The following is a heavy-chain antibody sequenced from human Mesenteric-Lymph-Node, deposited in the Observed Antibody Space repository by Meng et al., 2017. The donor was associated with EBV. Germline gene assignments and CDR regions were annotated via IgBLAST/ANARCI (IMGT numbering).Heavy chain of an antibody. CDR3: ARDRGLERNDGIDY. CDR2: IIPIFGTA. D-gene: IGHD1-1*01. V-gene: IGHV1-69*06. CDR1: GGTFSSYA. Sequence: QVQVVQSGAGVKKPGSSVKVSRKASGGTFSSYAISWVRQAPGQGLEWMGGIIPIFGTANYAQKFQGRVTITADKSTSTAYMELSSLRSEDTAVYYCARDRGLERNDGIDYWGQGTLVTVSS. J-gene: IGHJ4*02.